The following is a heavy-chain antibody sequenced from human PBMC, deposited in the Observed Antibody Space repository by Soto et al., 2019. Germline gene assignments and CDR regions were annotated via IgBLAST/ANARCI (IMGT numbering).Heavy chain of an antibody. D-gene: IGHD2-15*01. Sequence: SETLSLTCIVSGGSVYSNGHYWGWIRQPPGKGLEWIGSIDNNGVTNYNSSLKSRVTISRDTSKNQFSLRLTSVTAADTAVYYCGKILVGATGHTDADSWGPGTLVTVSS. CDR3: GKILVGATGHTDADS. J-gene: IGHJ4*02. V-gene: IGHV4-39*01. CDR1: GGSVYSNGHY. CDR2: IDNNGVT.